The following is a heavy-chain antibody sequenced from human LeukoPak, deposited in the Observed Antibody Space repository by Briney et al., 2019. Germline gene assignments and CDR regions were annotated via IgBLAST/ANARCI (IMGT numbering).Heavy chain of an antibody. CDR3: TRERWFDS. J-gene: IGHJ5*01. V-gene: IGHV3-49*04. CDR1: GFTFGDYA. CDR2: TRSKAYGGTT. Sequence: GGSLRLSCTVSGFTFGDYAMSWVRQAPGKGLEWVAFTRSKAYGGTTEYAASVKGRFTISRHDSKSIAYLQMNSLKTEDTAVYYCTRERWFDSWGQGTLVTVSS.